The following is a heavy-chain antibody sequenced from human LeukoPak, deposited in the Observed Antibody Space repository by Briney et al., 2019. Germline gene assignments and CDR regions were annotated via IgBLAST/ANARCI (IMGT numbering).Heavy chain of an antibody. CDR3: ARDNSVGDNAWWFDP. CDR1: GFLFTGYY. CDR2: INPTGDST. Sequence: ASVKVSCKSSGFLFTGYYIHWMRQAPGQGLEWMGLINPTGDSTGYAQKFQGRVTMTRDMSTSTDFMELSSLRSEDTAVYYCARDNSVGDNAWWFDPWGQGTLVTVSS. V-gene: IGHV1-46*01. J-gene: IGHJ5*02. D-gene: IGHD1-26*01.